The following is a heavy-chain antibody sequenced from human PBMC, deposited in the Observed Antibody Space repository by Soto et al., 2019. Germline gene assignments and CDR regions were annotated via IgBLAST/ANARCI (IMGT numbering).Heavy chain of an antibody. D-gene: IGHD2-15*01. CDR3: ARAATSAAGRDYYYYMDV. V-gene: IGHV4-59*01. CDR2: IYYSGST. J-gene: IGHJ6*03. CDR1: GGFISSYY. Sequence: SETLSLTCTVSGGFISSYYWSWIRQPPGKGLEWIGYIYYSGSTIYNPSLKSRVTISVDTSKNQFSLKLSSVTAADTAVYYCARAATSAAGRDYYYYMDVWGKGTTVTVSS.